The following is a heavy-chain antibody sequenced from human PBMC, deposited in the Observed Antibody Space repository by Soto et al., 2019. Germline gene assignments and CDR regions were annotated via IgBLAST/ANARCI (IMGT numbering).Heavy chain of an antibody. CDR3: ASAGRWRASLGYYGIEV. CDR2: INPNSGGT. Sequence: ASVKVSCKASGYTFIGYYIHWVRQAPGQGLEWMGWINPNSGGTNYAQRFQGWVTMTRDRSISTAYMELSRLKSDDAAVYYCASAGRWRASLGYYGIEVWGQGTTVIVSS. CDR1: GYTFIGYY. V-gene: IGHV1-2*04. D-gene: IGHD3-10*01. J-gene: IGHJ6*02.